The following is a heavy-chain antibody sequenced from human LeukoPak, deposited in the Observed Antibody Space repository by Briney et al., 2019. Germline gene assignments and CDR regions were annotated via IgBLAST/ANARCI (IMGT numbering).Heavy chain of an antibody. V-gene: IGHV1-2*02. Sequence: ASVKVSCKASGCRFTVYYMHWLRQAPGQGLEWVGWINPKSGGTNYAQKFQGRVTMTRDTSISTAYMELSRLRDDDTAVYFCARDRAGADSIVDVWGKGTSVTVSS. CDR3: ARDRAGADSIVDV. D-gene: IGHD6-13*01. J-gene: IGHJ6*04. CDR2: INPKSGGT. CDR1: GCRFTVYY.